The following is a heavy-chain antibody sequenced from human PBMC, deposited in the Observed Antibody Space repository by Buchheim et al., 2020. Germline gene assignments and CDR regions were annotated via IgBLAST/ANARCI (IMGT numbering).Heavy chain of an antibody. D-gene: IGHD2-2*01. J-gene: IGHJ4*02. V-gene: IGHV3-30*03. CDR2: ISYDGSYK. Sequence: QVQLVESGGGVVQPGRSLRLSCAASGFTFSSHAMHWVRQPPGKGLEWVAIISYDGSYKDYPDSVTGRFTVSRDNFQNTMFLQMNSLRAEDTAVYYCGAEVGSREFDNWGQGTL. CDR3: GAEVGSREFDN. CDR1: GFTFSSHA.